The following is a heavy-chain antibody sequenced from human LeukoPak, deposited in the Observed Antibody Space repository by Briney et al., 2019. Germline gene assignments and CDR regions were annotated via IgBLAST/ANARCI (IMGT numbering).Heavy chain of an antibody. CDR3: ARDAKYYYDSSGYYIY. Sequence: SVKVSCKASGGTFSSYAISWVRQAPGQGLEWMGRIIPILGIANYAQKFQGRVTITADKSTSTAYMELSSLRSEDTAVYYCARDAKYYYDSSGYYIYWGQGTLVTVSS. CDR1: GGTFSSYA. CDR2: IIPILGIA. D-gene: IGHD3-22*01. J-gene: IGHJ4*02. V-gene: IGHV1-69*04.